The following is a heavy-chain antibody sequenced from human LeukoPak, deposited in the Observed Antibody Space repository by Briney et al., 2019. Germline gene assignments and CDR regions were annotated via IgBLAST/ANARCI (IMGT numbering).Heavy chain of an antibody. J-gene: IGHJ5*02. D-gene: IGHD6-13*01. V-gene: IGHV4-59*12. CDR3: ARDFGYRIAAAATGNWFDP. CDR2: IYYTGST. CDR1: GGSISSYY. Sequence: SETLSLTCTVSGGSISSYYWSWIRQPPGKGLEWIGNIYYTGSTYYNPSLKSRVTISVDTSKNQFSLKLSSVTAAGTAVYYCARDFGYRIAAAATGNWFDPWGQGTLVTVSS.